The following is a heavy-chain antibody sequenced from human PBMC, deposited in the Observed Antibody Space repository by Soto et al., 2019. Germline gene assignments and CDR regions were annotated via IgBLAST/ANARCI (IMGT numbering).Heavy chain of an antibody. Sequence: SETLSLTCTVSGGSISSSSYYWGWLRQPPGKGLEWIGSFYYSGSTYHNPSLKSPVTISVDTSKNQFSLKLSSVTAADTAVYSCARNPLKGGASTCDIWGQGTMVTVSS. D-gene: IGHD3-16*01. CDR3: ARNPLKGGASTCDI. V-gene: IGHV4-39*01. J-gene: IGHJ3*02. CDR1: GGSISSSSYY. CDR2: FYYSGST.